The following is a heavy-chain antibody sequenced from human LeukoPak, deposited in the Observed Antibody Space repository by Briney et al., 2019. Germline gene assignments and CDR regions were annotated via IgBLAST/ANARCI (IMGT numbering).Heavy chain of an antibody. CDR2: IYYSGST. Sequence: SETLSLTCTVSGGSISSSSYYWGWIRQPPGKGLEWIGSIYYSGSTYYNPSLKSRVTISVDTSKNQFSLKLSSVTAADTAVYYCARLWQQLVLLSVWFDPWGQGTLVTVSS. CDR1: GGSISSSSYY. CDR3: ARLWQQLVLLSVWFDP. J-gene: IGHJ5*02. V-gene: IGHV4-39*01. D-gene: IGHD6-13*01.